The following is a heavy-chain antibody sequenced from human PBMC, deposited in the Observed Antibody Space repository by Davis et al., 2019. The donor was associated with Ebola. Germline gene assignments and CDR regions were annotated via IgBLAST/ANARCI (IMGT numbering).Heavy chain of an antibody. Sequence: SETLSLTCTVSGGSISSSSYYWSWIRQPPGTGLEWIGYIYYSGSTNYNPSLKSRVTISVDTSKNQFSLKLSSVTAADTAVYYCARGEYYYGSGSIRFDPWGQGTLVTVSS. CDR3: ARGEYYYGSGSIRFDP. V-gene: IGHV4-61*01. D-gene: IGHD3-10*01. J-gene: IGHJ5*02. CDR2: IYYSGST. CDR1: GGSISSSSYY.